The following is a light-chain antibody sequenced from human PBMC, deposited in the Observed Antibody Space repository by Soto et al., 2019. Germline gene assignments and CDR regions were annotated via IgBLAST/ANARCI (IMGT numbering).Light chain of an antibody. CDR3: QQRSNWPRT. CDR1: QSVSIS. V-gene: IGKV3-11*01. J-gene: IGKJ1*01. CDR2: DAS. Sequence: EIVLAQSPATLSLSPGEIATLSFSASQSVSISLAWYQQKPGQAPRLLIYDASNRATGVPARFSGSGSGTDFTLTISSLEPEDFAVYYCQQRSNWPRTFGQGTKVDIK.